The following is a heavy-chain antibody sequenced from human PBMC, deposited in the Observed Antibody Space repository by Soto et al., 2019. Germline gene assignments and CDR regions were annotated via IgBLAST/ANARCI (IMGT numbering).Heavy chain of an antibody. CDR1: GYTFTGQY. CDR3: ARDGEYSSSSGLLSY. Sequence: QVQLMQSGAEVKKPGASVKVSCKASGYTFTGQYIHWVRQAPGQGLEWMGWINPNSGGTHYAQKFQGSVTMTRDTSISIAYMEVRRLRSDDTSVYYCARDGEYSSSSGLLSYWSQGTLVTVSS. V-gene: IGHV1-2*02. CDR2: INPNSGGT. D-gene: IGHD6-6*01. J-gene: IGHJ4*02.